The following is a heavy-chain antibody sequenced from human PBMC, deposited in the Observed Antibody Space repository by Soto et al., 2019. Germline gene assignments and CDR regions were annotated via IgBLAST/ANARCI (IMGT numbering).Heavy chain of an antibody. D-gene: IGHD6-13*01. Sequence: SETLSLTCTVSGDSISSADYYWSWIRQPPGKGLEWIGYIYYSGSTYYNPSLNSRAAISADMSKNQFSLKLSSVTAADTAVYYCARGQQQSSVYYYYGMDVWGQGTTVTVSS. CDR1: GDSISSADYY. J-gene: IGHJ6*02. CDR2: IYYSGST. V-gene: IGHV4-30-4*01. CDR3: ARGQQQSSVYYYYGMDV.